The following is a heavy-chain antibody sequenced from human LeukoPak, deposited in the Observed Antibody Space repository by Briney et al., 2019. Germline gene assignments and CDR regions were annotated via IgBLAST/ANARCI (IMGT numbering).Heavy chain of an antibody. Sequence: PGGSLRLSCAASGFTASSYYMSWVRQAPGKGLDWVSVIYSGGSAYYADSVKGRFAISRDNSKNTLYLQINSLRAEDTAVYYCARDLGRGYSNYWGQGTLVTVSS. J-gene: IGHJ4*02. CDR2: IYSGGSA. D-gene: IGHD3-16*01. CDR1: GFTASSYY. V-gene: IGHV3-66*01. CDR3: ARDLGRGYSNY.